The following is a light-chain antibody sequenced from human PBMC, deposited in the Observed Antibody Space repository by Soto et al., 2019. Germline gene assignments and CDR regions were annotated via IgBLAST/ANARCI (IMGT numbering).Light chain of an antibody. CDR2: GAS. Sequence: PGTLSLSPGEIATLSCMASQSVSSSYLAWYRQKPGQAPRLLIYGASSRATGIPDRFSGTGSETDFTLTISRLEPEDFAIYYCQQYGGVPYTFGQGTKVDI. J-gene: IGKJ2*01. CDR3: QQYGGVPYT. V-gene: IGKV3-20*01. CDR1: QSVSSSY.